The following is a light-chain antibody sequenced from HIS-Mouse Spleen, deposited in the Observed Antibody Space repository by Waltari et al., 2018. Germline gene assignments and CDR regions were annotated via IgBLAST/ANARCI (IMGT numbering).Light chain of an antibody. Sequence: DIQLTQSPSFLSASVGARVTITCRASQGISSYLAWYQQKPGKAPKLLIHAASTLQSGVPSRFSGSGSGTEFTLTISSLQPEDFATYYCQQLNSYPPTFGQGTKVEIK. CDR2: AAS. V-gene: IGKV1-9*01. CDR1: QGISSY. J-gene: IGKJ1*01. CDR3: QQLNSYPPT.